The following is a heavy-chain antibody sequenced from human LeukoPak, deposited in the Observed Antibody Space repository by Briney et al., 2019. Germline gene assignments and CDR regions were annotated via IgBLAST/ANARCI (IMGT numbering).Heavy chain of an antibody. CDR2: ISFNGNSK. CDR3: ARGDKQLVFNRNKGGFDP. CDR1: GFTFSSYA. V-gene: IGHV3-30*04. J-gene: IGHJ5*02. D-gene: IGHD6-13*01. Sequence: PGGSLRLSCAASGFTFSSYAMHWVRQAPGKGLEWVTVISFNGNSKYYADSVKGRFTISRDNSKNTQYLQMNSLRAEDTVLYYRARGDKQLVFNRNKGGFDPWGQGSLVTVSS.